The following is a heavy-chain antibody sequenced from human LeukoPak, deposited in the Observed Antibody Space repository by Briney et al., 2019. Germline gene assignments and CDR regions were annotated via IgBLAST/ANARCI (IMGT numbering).Heavy chain of an antibody. CDR1: EGTFSSYA. J-gene: IGHJ4*02. CDR3: ARDPGTVRAPDY. Sequence: SVKVSCKASEGTFSSYAISWVRQAPGQGLEWMGRIIPILGIANYAQKFQGRVTITADKSTSTAYMELSSLRSEDTAVYYCARDPGTVRAPDYWGQGTLVTVSS. CDR2: IIPILGIA. D-gene: IGHD4-17*01. V-gene: IGHV1-69*04.